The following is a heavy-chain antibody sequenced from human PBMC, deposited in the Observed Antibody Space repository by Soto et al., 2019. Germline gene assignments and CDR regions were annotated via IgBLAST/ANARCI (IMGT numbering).Heavy chain of an antibody. CDR3: VRENSIASLSYYYGMEV. Sequence: EVQLVESGGDLVQPGGSLRLSCTASGFMLSTYSMNWVRQAPGRGLEWIAYISSGGRNTYYADSVKGRLTISRDNAENSLYLHVVSLRDEDTAVYYCVRENSIASLSYYYGMEVWGQGTTVTVSS. D-gene: IGHD6-6*01. V-gene: IGHV3-48*02. J-gene: IGHJ6*02. CDR1: GFMLSTYS. CDR2: ISSGGRNT.